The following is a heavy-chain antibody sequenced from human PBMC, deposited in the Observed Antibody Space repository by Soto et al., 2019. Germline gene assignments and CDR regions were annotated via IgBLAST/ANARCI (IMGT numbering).Heavy chain of an antibody. CDR3: ARGDSTDCSNGVCSFFFNHDMDV. V-gene: IGHV1-2*04. CDR2: INPKSGGT. Sequence: GASVKVSCKASGYSFTDYHIHWVRQAPGQGLEWLGRINPKSGGTSTAQKFQGWVTMTTDTSISTASMELTRLTSDDTAIYYCARGDSTDCSNGVCSFFFNHDMDVWGQGTTVTVSS. CDR1: GYSFTDYH. D-gene: IGHD2-8*01. J-gene: IGHJ6*02.